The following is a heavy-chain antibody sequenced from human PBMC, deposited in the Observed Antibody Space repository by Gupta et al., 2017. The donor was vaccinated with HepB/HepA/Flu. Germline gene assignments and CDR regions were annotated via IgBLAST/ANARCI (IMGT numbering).Heavy chain of an antibody. CDR1: GFSFRSYA. J-gene: IGHJ5*02. V-gene: IGHV3-23*01. D-gene: IGHD2-15*01. CDR2: IRGSGGST. CDR3: VKENQDIAKWFDP. Sequence: EVQLLESGGGLAQPGGSLRLSCTASGFSFRSYAMSWVRQAPGKGLEWVSYIRGSGGSTDYADSVKGRFTVSRDNSKNTLYLEMKSLRAEDTAIYFCVKENQDIAKWFDPWGQGTRVTVSP.